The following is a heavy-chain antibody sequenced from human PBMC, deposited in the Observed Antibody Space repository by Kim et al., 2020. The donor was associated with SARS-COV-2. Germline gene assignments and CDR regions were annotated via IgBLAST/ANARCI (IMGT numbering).Heavy chain of an antibody. CDR2: MNPNSGNT. J-gene: IGHJ5*02. CDR3: ARGLPIVVVPAAIRRGDSNWFDP. Sequence: ASVKVSCKASGYTFTSYDINWVRQATGQGLEWMGWMNPNSGNTGYAQKFQGRVTMTRNTSISTAYMELSSLRSEDTAVYYCARGLPIVVVPAAIRRGDSNWFDPWGQGTLVTVSS. CDR1: GYTFTSYD. D-gene: IGHD2-2*02. V-gene: IGHV1-8*01.